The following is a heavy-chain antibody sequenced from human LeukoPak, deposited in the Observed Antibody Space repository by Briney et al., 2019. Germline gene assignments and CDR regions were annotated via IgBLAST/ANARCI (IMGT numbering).Heavy chain of an antibody. CDR2: IYYSGST. CDR3: ARDDYDILTGRGNWFDP. Sequence: SETLSLTCTVSGGSISSYYWSWIRQPPGKGLEWIGYIYYSGSTNYNPSLKSRVTISVDTSKNQFSLKLSSVTAADTAVYYCARDDYDILTGRGNWFDPWGQGTLVTVSS. CDR1: GGSISSYY. J-gene: IGHJ5*02. D-gene: IGHD3-9*01. V-gene: IGHV4-59*01.